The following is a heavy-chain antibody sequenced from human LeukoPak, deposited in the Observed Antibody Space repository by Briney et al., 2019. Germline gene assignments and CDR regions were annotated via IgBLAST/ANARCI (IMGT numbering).Heavy chain of an antibody. CDR2: ISAYNGNT. CDR3: ARDKPIVATIVHYYYYMDV. V-gene: IGHV1-18*01. Sequence: APVKVSCKASGYTFTSYGISWVRQAPGQGLEWMGWISAYNGNTNYAQKLQGRVTMTTDTSTSTAYMELRSLRSDDTAVYYCARDKPIVATIVHYYYYMDVWGKGTKVTVSS. J-gene: IGHJ6*03. CDR1: GYTFTSYG. D-gene: IGHD5-12*01.